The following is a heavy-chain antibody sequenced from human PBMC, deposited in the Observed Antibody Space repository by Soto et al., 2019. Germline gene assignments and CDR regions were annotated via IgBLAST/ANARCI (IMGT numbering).Heavy chain of an antibody. Sequence: PGGSLRLSCAASGFIFSSYWMHWVRQAPGKGLVWVSRIKSDGSSTTYADSVKGRFTISGDNARNTLYLQMNSLRAEDTAVYYCVRDYMDRGRDSNCFDPWGQGTLVTVSS. CDR2: IKSDGSST. D-gene: IGHD3-10*01. J-gene: IGHJ5*02. CDR3: VRDYMDRGRDSNCFDP. CDR1: GFIFSSYW. V-gene: IGHV3-74*01.